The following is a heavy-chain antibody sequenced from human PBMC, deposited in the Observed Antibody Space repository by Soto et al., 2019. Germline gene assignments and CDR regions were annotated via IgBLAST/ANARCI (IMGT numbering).Heavy chain of an antibody. CDR1: GGSVSSGSYY. D-gene: IGHD1-1*01. J-gene: IGHJ4*02. Sequence: PSETLSLTCTVSGGSVSSGSYYWSWIRQPPGKGLEWIGYIYYSGSTNYNPSLKSRVTISVDTSKNQFSLKLSSVTAADTAVYYCASAEYNSLEPWSQGTLGRVSS. V-gene: IGHV4-61*01. CDR3: ASAEYNSLEP. CDR2: IYYSGST.